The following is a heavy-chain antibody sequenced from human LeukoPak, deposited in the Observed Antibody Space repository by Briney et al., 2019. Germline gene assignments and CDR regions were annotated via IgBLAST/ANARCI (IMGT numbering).Heavy chain of an antibody. Sequence: SETLSLTCTVSGASISSYWWGWVRQPPEKGLEWIGYMYYTGSTNYNPSLKSRVTMSVDTSKSQFYLKLSSVTATDTAVYYYARHLPYDSSAYYLAPFDYWGQGALVTVSS. CDR3: ARHLPYDSSAYYLAPFDY. J-gene: IGHJ4*02. D-gene: IGHD3-22*01. CDR1: GASISSYW. V-gene: IGHV4-59*08. CDR2: MYYTGST.